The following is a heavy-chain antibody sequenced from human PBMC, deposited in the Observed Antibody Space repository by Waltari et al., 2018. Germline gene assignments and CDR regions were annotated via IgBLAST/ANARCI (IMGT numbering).Heavy chain of an antibody. Sequence: QVHLQESGPGLVQPSEPLSLTCTVSNVSISSGAFYWGWIRQPPGKGLAWIGNVDYSGRPYYHPSLAGLVAISIDTSKNQFSLHLTAVTAADTGVYYCARALCTTSTCLFVSGFDPWGQGILVTVST. CDR1: NVSISSGAFY. CDR3: ARALCTTSTCLFVSGFDP. J-gene: IGHJ5*02. V-gene: IGHV4-39*01. CDR2: VDYSGRP.